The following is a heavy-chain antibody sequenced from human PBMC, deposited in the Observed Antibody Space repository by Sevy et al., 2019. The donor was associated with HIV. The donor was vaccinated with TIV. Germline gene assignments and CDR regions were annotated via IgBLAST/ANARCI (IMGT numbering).Heavy chain of an antibody. J-gene: IGHJ6*02. CDR3: ARLGAELRFLEWFNYYGMDV. CDR1: GYTFTGYY. CDR2: INPNSGGT. Sequence: ASVKDSCKASGYTFTGYYMHWVRQAPGQGLEWMGRINPNSGGTNYAQKFQGRVTMTRDTSISTAYMELSRLRSDDTAVYYCARLGAELRFLEWFNYYGMDVWGQGTTVTVSS. V-gene: IGHV1-2*06. D-gene: IGHD3-3*01.